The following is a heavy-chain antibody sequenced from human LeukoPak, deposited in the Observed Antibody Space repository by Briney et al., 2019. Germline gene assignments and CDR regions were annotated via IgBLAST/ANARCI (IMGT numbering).Heavy chain of an antibody. D-gene: IGHD4-11*01. CDR1: GFTFGNTW. CDR3: GRWGVTTSLDR. J-gene: IGHJ5*02. CDR2: MSPDGSEK. Sequence: GGSLRLSCAASGFTFGNTWMGWVRQAPGKGLEWVANMSPDGSEKAYVYSVRGRFTISRDNAQNSVSLQMNSLRGEDSAVYFCGRWGVTTSLDRWGQGTLVSVAS. V-gene: IGHV3-7*01.